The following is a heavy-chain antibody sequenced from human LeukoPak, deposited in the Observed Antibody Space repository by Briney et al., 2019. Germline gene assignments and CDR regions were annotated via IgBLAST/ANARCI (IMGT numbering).Heavy chain of an antibody. CDR3: ARHHWGPYSSSYGNWFDL. D-gene: IGHD6-6*01. CDR2: TYYRSKWYN. J-gene: IGHJ5*02. CDR1: GDSVSSNSAA. V-gene: IGHV6-1*01. Sequence: SQTLSLTCALSGDSVSSNSAAWNWIRQSPSGGLEWLVRTYYRSKWYNDYAVSVKSRITINPDTSKNQFSLQLNSVTPEDTAVYYCARHHWGPYSSSYGNWFDLWGQGTLVTVSS.